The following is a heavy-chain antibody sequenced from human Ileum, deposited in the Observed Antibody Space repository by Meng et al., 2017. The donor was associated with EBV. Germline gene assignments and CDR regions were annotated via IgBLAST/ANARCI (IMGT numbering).Heavy chain of an antibody. V-gene: IGHV3-11*01. CDR3: ARDTGGSYWSPFDY. CDR2: ISSSGNTI. J-gene: IGHJ4*02. D-gene: IGHD1-26*01. CDR1: GLTFSDYY. Sequence: LQLVESGGGLVKPGGSLRLSCAASGLTFSDYYMSWIRQAPGKGLEWVAYISSSGNTIYYADSVKGRFTISRDNAKNSLYLQMNSLRAGDTAVYYCARDTGGSYWSPFDYWGQGTLVTVSS.